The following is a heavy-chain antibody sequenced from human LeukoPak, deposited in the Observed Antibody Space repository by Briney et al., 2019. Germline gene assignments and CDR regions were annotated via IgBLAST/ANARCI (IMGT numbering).Heavy chain of an antibody. Sequence: PSETLSLTCTVSGGSISSYYWSWIRQSAGKKLEWIGRIYTSSNTNYNPSLKSRVTISVDKSKNQFSLKLTSVTAADTAVYYCARTRDGYYYDSSGYYYWGQGTLVTVSS. J-gene: IGHJ4*02. CDR3: ARTRDGYYYDSSGYYY. V-gene: IGHV4-4*07. CDR1: GGSISSYY. D-gene: IGHD3-22*01. CDR2: IYTSSNT.